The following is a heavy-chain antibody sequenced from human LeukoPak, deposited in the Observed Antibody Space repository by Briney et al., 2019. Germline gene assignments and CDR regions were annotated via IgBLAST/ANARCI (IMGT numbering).Heavy chain of an antibody. CDR3: ARVGYCSSSTCRNYFDY. J-gene: IGHJ4*02. CDR2: ISSDESRT. D-gene: IGHD2-2*01. CDR1: GFTFSSYW. V-gene: IGHV3-74*01. Sequence: GGSLRLSCAASGFTFSSYWMHWVRQAPGKGLVWVSRISSDESRTNYADSVKGRFTISRDNARNSLYLQMNSLRAEDTAVYYCARVGYCSSSTCRNYFDYWGQGTLVTVSP.